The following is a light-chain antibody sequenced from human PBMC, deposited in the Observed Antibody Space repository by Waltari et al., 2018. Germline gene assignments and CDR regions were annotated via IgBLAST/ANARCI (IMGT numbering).Light chain of an antibody. CDR1: QSVYNF. Sequence: EVVLTQSPATLSLSPAARHTFSCRASQSVYNFLAWYQQKPGQAPRLLIYEASQRATGIPARFSGSGSGTDFTLTISNLEPEDVAVYYCQQRANWPPLTFGGGTKVEIK. CDR2: EAS. CDR3: QQRANWPPLT. V-gene: IGKV3-11*01. J-gene: IGKJ4*01.